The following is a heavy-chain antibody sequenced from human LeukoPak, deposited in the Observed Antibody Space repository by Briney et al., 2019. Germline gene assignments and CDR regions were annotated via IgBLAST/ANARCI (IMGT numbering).Heavy chain of an antibody. Sequence: GGSLRLSCVASGFTFNIYGMHCVRRAPGKGLEWVAAIQSDGSRHYYINSVKGRFTISRDDPKNTLYLQMDSLRADDTAVYHCARDDCTTPSCLTTWGQGTLVTVSS. V-gene: IGHV3-33*05. D-gene: IGHD1-1*01. J-gene: IGHJ5*02. CDR1: GFTFNIYG. CDR2: IQSDGSRH. CDR3: ARDDCTTPSCLTT.